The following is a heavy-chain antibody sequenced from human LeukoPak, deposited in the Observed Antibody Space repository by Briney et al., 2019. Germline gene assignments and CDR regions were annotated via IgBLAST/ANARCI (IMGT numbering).Heavy chain of an antibody. Sequence: GASVTVSCTASGYTFTGYYMHWVRQAPGQGLEWMGWINPNSGGTNYAQKFQGWVTMTRDTSISTAYMELSRLRSDDTAVYYCARGGPYLNYYDSSGYYCDWGQGTLVTVSS. CDR1: GYTFTGYY. CDR3: ARGGPYLNYYDSSGYYCD. CDR2: INPNSGGT. V-gene: IGHV1-2*04. D-gene: IGHD3-22*01. J-gene: IGHJ4*02.